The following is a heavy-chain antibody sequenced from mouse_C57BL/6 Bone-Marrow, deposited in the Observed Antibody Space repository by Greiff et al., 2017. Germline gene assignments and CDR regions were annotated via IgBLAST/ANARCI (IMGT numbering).Heavy chain of an antibody. Sequence: VKVVESGPGLVAPSQSLSITCTVSGFSLTSYAISWVRQPPGKGLEWLGVIWTGGGTNYNSALKSRLSISKDNSKSQVFLKMNSLQTDDTARYYCASYYPGRFAYWGQGTLVTVSA. D-gene: IGHD1-1*01. CDR1: GFSLTSYA. V-gene: IGHV2-9-1*01. J-gene: IGHJ3*01. CDR2: IWTGGGT. CDR3: ASYYPGRFAY.